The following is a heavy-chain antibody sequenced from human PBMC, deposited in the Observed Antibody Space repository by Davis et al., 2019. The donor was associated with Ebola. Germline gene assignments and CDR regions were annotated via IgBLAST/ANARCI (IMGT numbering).Heavy chain of an antibody. Sequence: SETLSLTCTVSGGSISSSSYYWGWIRQPPGKGLEWIGSIYYSGSTYYNPSLKSRVTISVDTSKNQFSLKLSSVTAADTAVYYCAIRTVKYYDFWSGYYFDYWGQGTLVTVSS. CDR2: IYYSGST. D-gene: IGHD3-3*01. J-gene: IGHJ4*02. CDR3: AIRTVKYYDFWSGYYFDY. V-gene: IGHV4-39*01. CDR1: GGSISSSSYY.